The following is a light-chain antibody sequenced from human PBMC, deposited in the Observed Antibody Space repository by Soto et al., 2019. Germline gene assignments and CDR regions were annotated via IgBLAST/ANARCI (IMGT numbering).Light chain of an antibody. CDR3: AAWVDSLNGPV. CDR1: SSNIGTNS. V-gene: IGLV1-44*01. J-gene: IGLJ3*02. Sequence: QSVLTQPPSASGTPGQRVTISCSGSSSNIGTNSVNWYQQLPGTAPKLLMYSNNHRPSGVPDRFSGSKSGTSASLAISGLQSEDEADYYCAAWVDSLNGPVFGGGTKLTVL. CDR2: SNN.